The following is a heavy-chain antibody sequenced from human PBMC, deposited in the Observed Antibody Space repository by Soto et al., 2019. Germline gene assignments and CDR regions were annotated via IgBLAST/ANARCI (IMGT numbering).Heavy chain of an antibody. D-gene: IGHD6-13*01. CDR1: GGSFSGYY. Sequence: SETLSLTCAVYGGSFSGYYWSWIRQPPGEGLEWIGEINHSGSTNYNPSLKSRVTISVDTSKNQFSLKLSSVTAADTAVYYCARAFFPQQRWVYWGQGTLVTVSS. CDR2: INHSGST. J-gene: IGHJ4*02. V-gene: IGHV4-34*01. CDR3: ARAFFPQQRWVY.